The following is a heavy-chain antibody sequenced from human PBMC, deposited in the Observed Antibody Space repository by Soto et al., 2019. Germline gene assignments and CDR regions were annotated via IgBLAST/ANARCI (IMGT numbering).Heavy chain of an antibody. CDR3: ARSDESGYDSVDY. CDR1: GFTFSSYS. CDR2: ISSSSSYI. J-gene: IGHJ4*02. D-gene: IGHD5-12*01. Sequence: EVQLVESGGGLVKPGGSLRLSCAASGFTFSSYSMNWVRQAPGKGLEWVSSISSSSSYIYYADSVKGRFTISRDHAKNSLYRQMNSLRAEDTAVYYCARSDESGYDSVDYWGQGTLVTVSS. V-gene: IGHV3-21*01.